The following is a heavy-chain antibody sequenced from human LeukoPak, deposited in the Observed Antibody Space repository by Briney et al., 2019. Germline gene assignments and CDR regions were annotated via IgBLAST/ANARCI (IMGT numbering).Heavy chain of an antibody. V-gene: IGHV2-5*02. CDR2: IYWDDDK. Sequence: SGPTLVNPTQTLTLTCTFSGFSLSTSGLGVGWIRQPPGKALDWLALIYWDDDKRYIPSLKNRLTITKDPSKNQVVLTMTNMDPVDTATYYCAHSRGYSYGCHFDYWGQGTLVTVSS. CDR3: AHSRGYSYGCHFDY. CDR1: GFSLSTSGLG. J-gene: IGHJ4*02. D-gene: IGHD5-18*01.